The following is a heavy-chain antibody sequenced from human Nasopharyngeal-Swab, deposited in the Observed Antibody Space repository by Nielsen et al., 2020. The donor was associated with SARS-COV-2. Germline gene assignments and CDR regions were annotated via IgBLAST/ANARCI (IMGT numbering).Heavy chain of an antibody. D-gene: IGHD6-19*01. V-gene: IGHV3-33*01. CDR3: ARAIAVAGPFDY. J-gene: IGHJ4*02. CDR1: GFTFSSYG. CDR2: IWDDGSNK. Sequence: GGSLRLSCAASGFTFSSYGMHWVRQAPGKGLEWVAVIWDDGSNKYYADSVKGRFTISRDNSKNTLYLQMNSLRAEDTAVSYCARAIAVAGPFDYWGQGTLVTVSS.